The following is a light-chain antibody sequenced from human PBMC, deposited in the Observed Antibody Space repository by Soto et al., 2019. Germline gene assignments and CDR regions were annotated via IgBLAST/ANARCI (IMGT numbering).Light chain of an antibody. CDR1: SSDIGAYNY. CDR2: DVS. Sequence: QSVLTQPASVSGSPGQSITISCTGTSSDIGAYNYVSWYQHHPGKAPKLMIYDVSNRPSGVSDRFSGSKSGNTASLTISGLQAEDEADYYCSSYRRSSTPVLFGGGTKLTVL. J-gene: IGLJ2*01. V-gene: IGLV2-14*03. CDR3: SSYRRSSTPVL.